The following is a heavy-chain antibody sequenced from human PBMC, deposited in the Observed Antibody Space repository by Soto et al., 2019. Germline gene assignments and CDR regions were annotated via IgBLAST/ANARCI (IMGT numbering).Heavy chain of an antibody. J-gene: IGHJ4*02. D-gene: IGHD6-13*01. Sequence: PGGSLRLSCAASGFTFSSYAMSWVRQAPGKGLEWVSAISGSGGSTYYADSVKGRFTISRDNSKNTLYLQMNSLRAEDTAVYYCARPPGYSSSWYFDYWGQGTLVTVSS. CDR3: ARPPGYSSSWYFDY. CDR2: ISGSGGST. V-gene: IGHV3-23*01. CDR1: GFTFSSYA.